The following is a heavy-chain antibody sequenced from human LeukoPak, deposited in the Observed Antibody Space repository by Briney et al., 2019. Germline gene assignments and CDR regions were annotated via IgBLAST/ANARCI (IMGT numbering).Heavy chain of an antibody. CDR1: GFTFDDYA. CDR3: AKDMRYYDSNGWYYFDY. J-gene: IGHJ4*02. Sequence: GGSLRLSCAASGFTFDDYAMHWVRQAPGKGLEWVSGISWNSGSIGYADSVKGRFTISRDNAKNSLYLQMNSLRAEDAALYYCAKDMRYYDSNGWYYFDYWGQGTLVTVSS. V-gene: IGHV3-9*01. CDR2: ISWNSGSI. D-gene: IGHD3-22*01.